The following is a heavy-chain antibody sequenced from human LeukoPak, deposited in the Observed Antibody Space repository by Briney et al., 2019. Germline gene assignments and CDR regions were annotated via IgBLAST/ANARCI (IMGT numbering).Heavy chain of an antibody. J-gene: IGHJ6*02. V-gene: IGHV4-31*03. Sequence: SETLSLTCTVSGGSISSGGYYWSWIRQHPGKGLEWIGYIYYSGSTYYNPSLKSRVTISVDTSKNQFSLKLSSVTVAGTAVYYCARDFYYDSSGYYGYYYYGMDVWGQGTTVTVSS. D-gene: IGHD3-22*01. CDR2: IYYSGST. CDR3: ARDFYYDSSGYYGYYYYGMDV. CDR1: GGSISSGGYY.